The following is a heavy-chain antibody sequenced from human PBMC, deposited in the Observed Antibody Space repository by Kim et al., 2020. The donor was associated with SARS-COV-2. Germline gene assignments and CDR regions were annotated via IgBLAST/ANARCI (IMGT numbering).Heavy chain of an antibody. CDR1: GGSFSGYY. CDR2: INHSGST. D-gene: IGHD1-26*01. J-gene: IGHJ4*02. V-gene: IGHV4-34*01. Sequence: SETLSLTCAVYGGSFSGYYWSWIRQPPGKGLEWIGEINHSGSTNYNPSLKSRVTISVDTSKNQFSLKLSSVTAADTAVYYCARGLWELLRVFDYWGQGTLVTVSS. CDR3: ARGLWELLRVFDY.